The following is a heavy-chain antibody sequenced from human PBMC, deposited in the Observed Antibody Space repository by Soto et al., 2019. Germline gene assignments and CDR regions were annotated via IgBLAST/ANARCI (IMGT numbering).Heavy chain of an antibody. V-gene: IGHV3-30*18. CDR3: AKDKRTQWLLYYFDY. CDR2: ISYDGSNK. D-gene: IGHD3-3*01. CDR1: GFTFSSYG. Sequence: GGSLRLSCAASGFTFSSYGMHWVRQAPGKGLEWVAVISYDGSNKYYADSVKGRFTIPRDNSKNTLYLQMNSLRAEDTAVYYCAKDKRTQWLLYYFDYWGQGTLVTVSS. J-gene: IGHJ4*02.